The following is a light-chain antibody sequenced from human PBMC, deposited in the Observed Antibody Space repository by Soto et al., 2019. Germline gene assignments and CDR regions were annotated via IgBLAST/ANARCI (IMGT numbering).Light chain of an antibody. Sequence: EIVMMQSPVPLSVSPGERATLSCRASQSVGGNLAWFQQKPGQAPRLLIYESSTRATGIPDRFSGSGSGTEFTLTISSLQSEDFAVYYCHQYNSWPLTFGGGTKVEIK. CDR3: HQYNSWPLT. CDR2: ESS. CDR1: QSVGGN. J-gene: IGKJ4*01. V-gene: IGKV3-15*01.